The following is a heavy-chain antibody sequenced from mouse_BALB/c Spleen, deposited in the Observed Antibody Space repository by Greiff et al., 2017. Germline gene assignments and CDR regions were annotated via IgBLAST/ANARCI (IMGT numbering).Heavy chain of an antibody. Sequence: QVQLKQPGAELVKPGASVKLSCKASGYTFTSYWMHWVKQRPGQGLEWIGEIDPSDSYTNYNQKFKGKATLTVDKSSSTAYMQLSSLTSEDSAVYYCARGSPYYFDYWGQGTTLTVAS. CDR1: GYTFTSYW. J-gene: IGHJ2*01. CDR2: IDPSDSYT. CDR3: ARGSPYYFDY. V-gene: IGHV1-69*02. D-gene: IGHD6-2*01.